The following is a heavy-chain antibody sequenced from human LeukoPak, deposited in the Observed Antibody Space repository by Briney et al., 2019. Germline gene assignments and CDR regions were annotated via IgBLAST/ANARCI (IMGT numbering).Heavy chain of an antibody. CDR1: GFTFSNYR. V-gene: IGHV3-74*01. CDR2: INSDESSR. Sequence: PGGSLRLSCAASGFTFSNYRMQWVRQAPGKGLAWVSRINSDESSRDYAETVKGRFTISRDNAKNTLYLQMNSLRAEDTAVYYCAREYGYDAFDIWGQGTMLTVSS. J-gene: IGHJ3*02. CDR3: AREYGYDAFDI. D-gene: IGHD5-12*01.